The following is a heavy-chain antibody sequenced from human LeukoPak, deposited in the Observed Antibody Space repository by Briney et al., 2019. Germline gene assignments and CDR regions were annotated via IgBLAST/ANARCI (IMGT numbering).Heavy chain of an antibody. CDR1: GFTFSSYD. CDR2: ISDNGRRT. D-gene: IGHD5-18*01. J-gene: IGHJ4*02. CDR3: AKDKVRDTAMVTDYFDY. Sequence: GGSLRLSCAASGFTFSSYDMSWVRQAPGKGLEWVSIISDNGRRTYHADSVRGRLAISRDNAKNTLYLQMNSLRAEDTAVYYCAKDKVRDTAMVTDYFDYWGQGTLVTVSS. V-gene: IGHV3-23*01.